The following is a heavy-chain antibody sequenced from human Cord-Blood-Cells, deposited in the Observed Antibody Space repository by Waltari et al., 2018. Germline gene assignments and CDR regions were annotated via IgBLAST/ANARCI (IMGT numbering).Heavy chain of an antibody. J-gene: IGHJ6*02. D-gene: IGHD6-6*01. V-gene: IGHV1-69*06. Sequence: QVQLVQSGAEVKKPGSSVKVSCKASGGTFSSYAISWVRQAPGQGLEWMGGIIPILGTANYAQKFQGRVTITADKSTSTAYMELSSLRSEDTAVYYCARYRNLYSSSGYYYYGMDVWGQGTTVTVSS. CDR2: IIPILGTA. CDR1: GGTFSSYA. CDR3: ARYRNLYSSSGYYYYGMDV.